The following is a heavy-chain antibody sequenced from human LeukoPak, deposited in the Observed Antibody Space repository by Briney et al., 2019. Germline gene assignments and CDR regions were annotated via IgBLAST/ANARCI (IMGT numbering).Heavy chain of an antibody. J-gene: IGHJ4*02. CDR1: GYTFNNYA. V-gene: IGHV1-18*01. Sequence: ASVKVSCKASGYTFNNYAMHWVRQAPGRGLEWMGWISAYNGNTNYAQKFQGRVTMTTDASTSTAYMELKNLISDGTAVYYCARSYCTSTSCYGEHYWGQGTLVTVSS. D-gene: IGHD2-2*01. CDR2: ISAYNGNT. CDR3: ARSYCTSTSCYGEHY.